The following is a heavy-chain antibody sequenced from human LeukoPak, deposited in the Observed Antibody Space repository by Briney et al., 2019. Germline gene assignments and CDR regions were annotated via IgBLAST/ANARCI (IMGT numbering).Heavy chain of an antibody. CDR2: IHHSGST. D-gene: IGHD1-26*01. J-gene: IGHJ4*02. CDR1: DYSISSGYY. CDR3: ARVRYSGNYYYFDY. V-gene: IGHV4-38-2*02. Sequence: PSETLSLTCTVSDYSISSGYYWGWIRQPPGKGLEWIGSIHHSGSTYYNPSLKSRVTISVDTSNNQFSLKLSSVTAADTALYYCARVRYSGNYYYFDYWGQGTLVTVSS.